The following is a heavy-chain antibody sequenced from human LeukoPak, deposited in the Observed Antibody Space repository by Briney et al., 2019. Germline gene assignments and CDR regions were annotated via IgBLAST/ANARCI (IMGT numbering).Heavy chain of an antibody. CDR2: ISSSGSTI. D-gene: IGHD1-26*01. Sequence: GGSLRLSCAASGFTFSSYEMNWVRQAPGKGLEWGSYISSSGSTIYYADSVKGRFTISRDNAKNSRYLQMNSLRAENTAVYYCAREHRGWEIPTNDAFDIWGQGTMVTVSS. CDR1: GFTFSSYE. V-gene: IGHV3-48*03. J-gene: IGHJ3*02. CDR3: AREHRGWEIPTNDAFDI.